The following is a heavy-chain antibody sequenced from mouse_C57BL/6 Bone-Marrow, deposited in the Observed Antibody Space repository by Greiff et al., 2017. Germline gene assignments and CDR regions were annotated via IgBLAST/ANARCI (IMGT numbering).Heavy chain of an antibody. Sequence: VQLQQSGAELVRPGASVKLSCTASGFNIKDDYMHWVKQRPEQGLEWIGWIDPENGDTEYASKVQGKATITADTSSNTAYLQLSSLTSENTAVYYCTVDLWAHKYYFDYWGQGTTLTVSS. CDR3: TVDLWAHKYYFDY. V-gene: IGHV14-4*01. J-gene: IGHJ2*01. D-gene: IGHD6-1*01. CDR1: GFNIKDDY. CDR2: IDPENGDT.